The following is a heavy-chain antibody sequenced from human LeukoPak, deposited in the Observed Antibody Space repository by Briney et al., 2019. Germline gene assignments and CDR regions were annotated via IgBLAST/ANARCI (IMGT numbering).Heavy chain of an antibody. CDR2: IYPADSDI. V-gene: IGHV5-51*01. J-gene: IGHJ3*02. Sequence: GESLKISCKGSGYSFTSYWIGWVRQMPGKGLEWMGIIYPADSDIRYGPSFQGQLTISADKSISTAYLQWSSLKASDSAIYYCARSLSSGWSDVFDIWGQGTMVTVPS. CDR3: ARSLSSGWSDVFDI. D-gene: IGHD6-19*01. CDR1: GYSFTSYW.